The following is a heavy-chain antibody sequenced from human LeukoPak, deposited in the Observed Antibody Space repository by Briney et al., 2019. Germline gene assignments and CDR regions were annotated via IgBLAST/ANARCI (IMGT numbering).Heavy chain of an antibody. CDR2: IHHSGNS. CDR1: GASVTDYY. V-gene: IGHV4-59*02. Sequence: SETLSLTCTVSGASVTDYYWSRIRQSPGKGLEWISYIHHSGNSDYNPSLRSRVTTSLDTSKNQFSLNLISVTAAGTAVYYCTRGHWGLQSWSQGTLVTVSS. D-gene: IGHD7-27*01. CDR3: TRGHWGLQS. J-gene: IGHJ5*02.